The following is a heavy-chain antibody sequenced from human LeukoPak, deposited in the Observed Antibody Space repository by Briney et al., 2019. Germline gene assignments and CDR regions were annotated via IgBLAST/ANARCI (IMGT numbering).Heavy chain of an antibody. Sequence: GGSLRLCCAASGFTCSIYEMNWVRQATGKGLEWVSYISSSGRTIYYAHSVKVRFTISRDKAKKSLYLQMNSLKAEDTAVYYCAKDYESSVYQGGGVDYWGQGTLVTVSS. CDR1: GFTCSIYE. V-gene: IGHV3-48*03. J-gene: IGHJ4*02. CDR2: ISSSGRTI. CDR3: AKDYESSVYQGGGVDY. D-gene: IGHD3-22*01.